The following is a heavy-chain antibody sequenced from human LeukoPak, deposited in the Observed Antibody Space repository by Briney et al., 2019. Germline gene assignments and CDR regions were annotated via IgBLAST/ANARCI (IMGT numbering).Heavy chain of an antibody. CDR3: ARRVLMVYAKNWYFDL. J-gene: IGHJ2*01. Sequence: PSETLSLACTVSGGSISSYYWSWIRQPPGKGLEWIGYIYYSGSTNYNPSLKSRVTISVDTSKNQFSLKLSSVTAADTAAYYCARRVLMVYAKNWYFDLWGRGTLVTVSS. CDR1: GGSISSYY. V-gene: IGHV4-59*01. CDR2: IYYSGST. D-gene: IGHD2-8*01.